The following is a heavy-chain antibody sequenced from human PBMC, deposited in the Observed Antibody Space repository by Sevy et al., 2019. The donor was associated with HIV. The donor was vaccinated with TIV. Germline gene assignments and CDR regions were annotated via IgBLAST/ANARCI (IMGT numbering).Heavy chain of an antibody. CDR1: GFTFSSYE. J-gene: IGHJ4*02. CDR2: ITLSGSTI. Sequence: GGSLRLSCTASGFTFSSYEMNWVRQAPGKGLEWVSYITLSGSTIYYADSVKGRFTISRDNAKNSLYLQMNSLRAEDTALYYCARDRQGITVAGTAVDYWGQGTLVTVSS. V-gene: IGHV3-48*03. CDR3: ARDRQGITVAGTAVDY. D-gene: IGHD6-19*01.